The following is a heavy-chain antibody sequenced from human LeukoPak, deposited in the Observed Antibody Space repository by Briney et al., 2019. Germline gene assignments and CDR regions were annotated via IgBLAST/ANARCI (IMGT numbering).Heavy chain of an antibody. D-gene: IGHD3-10*01. CDR3: AGEMGSGSYYPYGFDY. Sequence: PGGSLRLSCAASGFTFSSYSMNWVRQAPGKGLEWVSFISSSSSYIYYADSMKGRFTISRDNAKNSLYLQMNSLRVEDTAVYYCAGEMGSGSYYPYGFDYWGRGTLVTVSS. V-gene: IGHV3-21*01. CDR1: GFTFSSYS. J-gene: IGHJ4*02. CDR2: ISSSSSYI.